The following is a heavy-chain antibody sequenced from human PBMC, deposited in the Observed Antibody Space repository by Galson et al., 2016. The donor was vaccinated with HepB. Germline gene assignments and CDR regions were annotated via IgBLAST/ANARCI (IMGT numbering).Heavy chain of an antibody. CDR1: GFSVYV. CDR2: FSGYDSSA. CDR3: AKDLHYEIARSSSDFWRGLARRQGAGDSDMDV. J-gene: IGHJ6*02. Sequence: SLRLSCAASGFSVYVMSWVRQAPGKGLEWVATFSGYDSSAFYADSVKGRFTIARDSSKKTLFLQMNSLRVDDTARYFCAKDLHYEIARSSSDFWRGLARRQGAGDSDMDVWGQGTTVIVSS. V-gene: IGHV3-23*01. D-gene: IGHD3-3*01.